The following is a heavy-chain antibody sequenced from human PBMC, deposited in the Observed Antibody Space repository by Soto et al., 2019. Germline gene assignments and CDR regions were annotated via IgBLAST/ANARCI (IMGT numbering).Heavy chain of an antibody. CDR3: AKVYYDSSGYYSN. J-gene: IGHJ4*02. V-gene: IGHV3-23*01. CDR2: ISGSGGST. D-gene: IGHD3-22*01. CDR1: GFTFSSYA. Sequence: VGSLRLSCAASGFTFSSYAMSWVRQAPGKGLEWVSAISGSGGSTYYADSVKGRFTISRDNSKNTLYLQMNSLRAEDTAVYYCAKVYYDSSGYYSNWGQGTLVTVSS.